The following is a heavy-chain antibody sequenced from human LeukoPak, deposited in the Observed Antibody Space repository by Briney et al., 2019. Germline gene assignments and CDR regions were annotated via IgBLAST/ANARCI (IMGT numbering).Heavy chain of an antibody. CDR3: AREAAAGQDWYFDL. V-gene: IGHV4-4*07. D-gene: IGHD6-13*01. CDR1: GDSISNYY. Sequence: SETLSLTCTVSGDSISNYYWNWIRQPAGKGLEWIGRIYTSGSTNYNPSLKSRVTMSVDTSKNQFSLQLNSVTPEDTAVYYCAREAAAGQDWYFDLWGRGTLVTVSS. J-gene: IGHJ2*01. CDR2: IYTSGST.